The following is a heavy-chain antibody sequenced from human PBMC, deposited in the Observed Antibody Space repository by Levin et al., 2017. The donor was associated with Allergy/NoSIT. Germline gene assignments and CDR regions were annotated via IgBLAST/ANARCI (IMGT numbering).Heavy chain of an antibody. CDR2: ISDDGSRN. D-gene: IGHD6-19*01. CDR3: AREGILHSSGWSCFDY. Sequence: GGSLRLSCAASGFTFSTYAMHWVRQAPGKGLEWVAVISDDGSRNYQADSVKGRFTISRDNSKNTLYLQMNSLRAEDTAVYYCAREGILHSSGWSCFDYWGQGTLVTVSS. V-gene: IGHV3-30-3*01. CDR1: GFTFSTYA. J-gene: IGHJ4*02.